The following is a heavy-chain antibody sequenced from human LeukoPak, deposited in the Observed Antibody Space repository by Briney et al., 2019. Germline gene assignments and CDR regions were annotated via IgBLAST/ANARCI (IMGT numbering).Heavy chain of an antibody. V-gene: IGHV4-39*01. CDR2: IYYTGRT. CDR3: ARRVFASRRQDY. Sequence: PSETLSLTCTVSGGSISSSDYYWGWIRQPPGKGLEWIGSIYYTGRTNYSPSLKSRVTISVDTSKNQFSLQLSSVTASDTAVYYRARRVFASRRQDYCGQGTLVTVSS. J-gene: IGHJ4*02. D-gene: IGHD2-21*01. CDR1: GGSISSSDYY.